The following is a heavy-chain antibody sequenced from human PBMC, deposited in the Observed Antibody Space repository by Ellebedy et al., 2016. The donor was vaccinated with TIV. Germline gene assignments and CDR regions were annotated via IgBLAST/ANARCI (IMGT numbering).Heavy chain of an antibody. J-gene: IGHJ5*02. D-gene: IGHD6-19*01. CDR3: ARTYSSGWYDWFDP. CDR1: GGSISSYY. CDR2: IYYSGST. V-gene: IGHV4-59*01. Sequence: SETLSLXCTVSGGSISSYYWSWIRQPPGKGLEWIGYIYYSGSTNYNPSLKSRVIISVDTSKNQFSLKLSSVTAADTAVYYCARTYSSGWYDWFDPWGQGTLVTVSS.